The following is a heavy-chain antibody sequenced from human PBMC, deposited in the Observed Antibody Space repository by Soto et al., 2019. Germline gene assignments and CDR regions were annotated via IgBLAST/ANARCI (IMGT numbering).Heavy chain of an antibody. D-gene: IGHD3-22*01. Sequence: LRISGEASGVTFSSYGMHWVLQAQGKGLEWVAVIACDGSNKYYADSVKGRFTISRDNSKNTMYLQMNSLRDKDTTVYYCARYKKYDSSGYYYCFDYWGQGTLLTVSS. CDR1: GVTFSSYG. V-gene: IGHV3-30-3*01. J-gene: IGHJ4*02. CDR2: IACDGSNK. CDR3: ARYKKYDSSGYYYCFDY.